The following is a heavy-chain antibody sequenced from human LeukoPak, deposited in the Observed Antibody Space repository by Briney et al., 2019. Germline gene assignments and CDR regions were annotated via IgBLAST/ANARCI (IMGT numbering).Heavy chain of an antibody. CDR2: INPRGGST. J-gene: IGHJ4*02. V-gene: IGHV1-46*01. D-gene: IGHD6-19*01. CDR1: GGTFSSYA. CDR3: ARDYSGRSQALDY. Sequence: ASVKVSCKASGGTFSSYAISWVRQAPGQGLEWVGMINPRGGSTIYAQNFQGRVTMTRDTSTSTVYMEVSSLRAEDTAVYYCARDYSGRSQALDYWGQGTLVTVSS.